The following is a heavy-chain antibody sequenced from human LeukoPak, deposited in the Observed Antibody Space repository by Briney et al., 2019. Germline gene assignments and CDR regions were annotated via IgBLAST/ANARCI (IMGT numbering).Heavy chain of an antibody. CDR3: ARVSSGYSDY. V-gene: IGHV3-64*01. D-gene: IGHD3-22*01. J-gene: IGHJ4*02. CDR1: GFTFSSYA. CDR2: ISSNGGST. Sequence: GGSLRLSCAASGFTFSSYAMHWVRQAPGKGLEYVSAISSNGGSTYYANSVKGRFTISRDNSKNTLHLQMGSLRAEDMAVYYCARVSSGYSDYWGQGTLVTVSS.